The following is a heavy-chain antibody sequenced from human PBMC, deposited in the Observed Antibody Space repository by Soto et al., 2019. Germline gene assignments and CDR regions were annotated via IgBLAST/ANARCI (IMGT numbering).Heavy chain of an antibody. V-gene: IGHV1-18*01. Sequence: QVQLVQSGAEVKRAGASVKVSCKASGYTFSSYGLSWVRQAPGQGLEWMGWISDYNGNTHYAQKFQGRVIMTTDTSTRTAYMGLRGLRPDETAVYCCAREGYYSGSGTYSPPRYYGMDVWGQGTTVSVSS. CDR1: GYTFSSYG. CDR3: AREGYYSGSGTYSPPRYYGMDV. CDR2: ISDYNGNT. D-gene: IGHD3-10*01. J-gene: IGHJ6*02.